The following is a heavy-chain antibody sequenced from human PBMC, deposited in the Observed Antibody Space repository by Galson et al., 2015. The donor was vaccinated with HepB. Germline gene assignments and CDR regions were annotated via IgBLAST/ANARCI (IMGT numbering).Heavy chain of an antibody. J-gene: IGHJ4*02. CDR1: GFTFSSYG. CDR3: AKDRGYSSSDLDY. Sequence: SLRLSCAASGFTFSSYGMHWVRQAPGKGLEWVAVISYDGSNKYYADSVEGRFTISRDNSKNTLYLQMNSLRAEDTAVYYCAKDRGYSSSDLDYWGQGTLVTVSS. D-gene: IGHD6-6*01. V-gene: IGHV3-30*18. CDR2: ISYDGSNK.